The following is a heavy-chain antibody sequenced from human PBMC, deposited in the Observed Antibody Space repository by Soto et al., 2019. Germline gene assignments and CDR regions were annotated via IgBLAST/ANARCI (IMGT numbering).Heavy chain of an antibody. J-gene: IGHJ6*02. CDR1: GGTFSSYA. D-gene: IGHD1-26*01. CDR3: ASVVGATVHYYYYGMDA. CDR2: IIPIFGTA. Sequence: SVKVSCKASGGTFSSYAISWVRQAPGQGLEWMGGIIPIFGTANYAQKFQGRVTITADESTSTAYMELSSLRSEDTAVYYCASVVGATVHYYYYGMDAWGQGTTVTVSS. V-gene: IGHV1-69*13.